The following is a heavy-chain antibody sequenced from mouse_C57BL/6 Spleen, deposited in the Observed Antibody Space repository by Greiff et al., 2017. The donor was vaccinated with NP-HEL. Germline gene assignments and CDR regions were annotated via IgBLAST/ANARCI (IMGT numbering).Heavy chain of an antibody. CDR1: GYTFTNYW. Sequence: VKLMESGAELVRPGTSVKMSCKASGYTFTNYWIGWAKQRPGHGLEWIGDIYPGGGYTNYNEKFKGKATLTADKSSSTAYMQFSSLTSEDSAIYYCARSYGSSHYFDYWGQGTTLTVSS. V-gene: IGHV1-63*01. CDR2: IYPGGGYT. CDR3: ARSYGSSHYFDY. D-gene: IGHD1-1*01. J-gene: IGHJ2*01.